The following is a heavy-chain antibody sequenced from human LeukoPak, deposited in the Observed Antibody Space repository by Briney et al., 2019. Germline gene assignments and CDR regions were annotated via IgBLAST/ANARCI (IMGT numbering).Heavy chain of an antibody. Sequence: GGSQRLSCAASGFTFSSYSMNWVRQAPGKGLEWVSSISSSSSYIYYADSVKGRFTISRENAKNSLYLQMNSLGGEDTAVYYCARISSGWYPGSYYWGQVTLVTVAS. D-gene: IGHD6-19*01. J-gene: IGHJ4*02. CDR2: ISSSSSYI. CDR1: GFTFSSYS. V-gene: IGHV3-21*01. CDR3: ARISSGWYPGSYY.